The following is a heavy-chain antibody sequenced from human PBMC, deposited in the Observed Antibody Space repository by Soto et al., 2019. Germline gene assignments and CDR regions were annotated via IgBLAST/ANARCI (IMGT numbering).Heavy chain of an antibody. J-gene: IGHJ4*02. Sequence: QVQLQESGPGLVKPSETLSLTCTVSGDSISSFYWTWIRQPPGKGLEWVGYIFSSGSTNYNPSLKSRVTISVDTSENQFSLKLTSVTAADTAVYYCARVGYCSSTPCWPIGYFEYWGQGTLVTVS. CDR1: GDSISSFY. V-gene: IGHV4-59*01. CDR2: IFSSGST. D-gene: IGHD2-2*01. CDR3: ARVGYCSSTPCWPIGYFEY.